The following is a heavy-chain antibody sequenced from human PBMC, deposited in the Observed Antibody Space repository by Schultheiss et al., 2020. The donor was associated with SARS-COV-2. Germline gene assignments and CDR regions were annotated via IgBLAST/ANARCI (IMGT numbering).Heavy chain of an antibody. J-gene: IGHJ5*02. CDR2: IYYSGST. V-gene: IGHV4-59*12. Sequence: SETLSLTCTVSGGSISSYYWSWIRQPAGKGLEWIGYIYYSGSTYYNPSLKSRVTISVDTSKNQFSLKLSSVTAADTAVYYCARDGSYCSSTSCYTDWFDPWGQGTLVTVSS. CDR1: GGSISSYY. D-gene: IGHD2-2*02. CDR3: ARDGSYCSSTSCYTDWFDP.